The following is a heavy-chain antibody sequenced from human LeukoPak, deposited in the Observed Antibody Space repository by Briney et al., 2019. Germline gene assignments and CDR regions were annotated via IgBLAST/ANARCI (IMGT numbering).Heavy chain of an antibody. CDR1: GGSFSGYY. D-gene: IGHD6-19*01. Sequence: SETLSLTCAVYGGSFSGYYWSWIRQSPGKGLEWIAYIYYTGSTQYNPSLKSRLTISLDTSKNQFSLRLSSVTAADTAIYYCARRITVSATNWFDPWGQGTLVTVSS. J-gene: IGHJ5*02. CDR3: ARRITVSATNWFDP. V-gene: IGHV4-59*01. CDR2: IYYTGST.